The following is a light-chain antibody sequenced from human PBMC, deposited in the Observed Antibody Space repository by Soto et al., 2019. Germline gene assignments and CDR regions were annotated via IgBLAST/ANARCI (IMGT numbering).Light chain of an antibody. CDR1: SSNIGAGYD. CDR3: LSFDSSLSVV. CDR2: GNT. V-gene: IGLV1-40*01. Sequence: QSVLTQPPSVSGSPGQRVTISCTGSSSNIGAGYDVHWYQQLARRAPKLLIYGNTHRPSGVPDRSSGTKSSTSASLVIAGLQDEEEDDYYSLSFDSSLSVVFGGGTQLTVL. J-gene: IGLJ2*01.